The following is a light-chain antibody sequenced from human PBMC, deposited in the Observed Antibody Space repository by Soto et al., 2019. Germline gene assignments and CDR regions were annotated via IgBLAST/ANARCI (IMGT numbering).Light chain of an antibody. V-gene: IGLV2-23*02. CDR2: EVS. CDR3: CSYAGSSTLV. CDR1: SSDVGSYNL. Sequence: LTQPASVSGSPGQSITISCTGTSSDVGSYNLVSWYQHHPGKAPKLIIYEVSKRPSGVSNRFSGSKPGNTASLTISGLQAEDEADYYCCSYAGSSTLVFGTGTKVTVL. J-gene: IGLJ1*01.